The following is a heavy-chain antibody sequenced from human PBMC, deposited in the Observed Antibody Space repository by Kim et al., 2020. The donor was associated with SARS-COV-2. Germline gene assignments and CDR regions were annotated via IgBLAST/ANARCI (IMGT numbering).Heavy chain of an antibody. CDR3: ARDPRVRGVRNLDY. J-gene: IGHJ4*02. D-gene: IGHD3-10*01. V-gene: IGHV3-30*04. CDR2: ISYDGSNK. CDR1: GFTFSSYA. Sequence: GGSLRLSCAASGFTFSSYAMHWVRQAPGKGLEWVAVISYDGSNKYYADSVKGRFTISRDNSKNTLYLQMNSLRAEDTAVYYCARDPRVRGVRNLDYWGQG.